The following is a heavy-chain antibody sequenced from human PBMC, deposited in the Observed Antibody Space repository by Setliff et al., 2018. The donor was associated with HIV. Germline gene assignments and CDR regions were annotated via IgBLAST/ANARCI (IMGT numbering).Heavy chain of an antibody. CDR3: ARIRVLEFLEWFAKDAFDI. CDR1: IESFSGYY. Sequence: SETLSLTCAVYIESFSGYYWSWIRQSPGKGLEWIGEINHSGSTNYNPSLKSRVTISVDTSKDQFSLKLNSVTAADTAVYYCARIRVLEFLEWFAKDAFDIWGQGTMVTVSS. D-gene: IGHD3-3*02. V-gene: IGHV4-34*01. J-gene: IGHJ3*02. CDR2: INHSGST.